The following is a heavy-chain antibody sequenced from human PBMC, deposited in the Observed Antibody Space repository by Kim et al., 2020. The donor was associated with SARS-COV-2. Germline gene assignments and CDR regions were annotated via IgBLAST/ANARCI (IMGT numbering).Heavy chain of an antibody. Sequence: ASVKVSCKASGYTFTSYAMHWVRQAPGQRLEWMGWINAGNGNTKYSQKFQGRVTITRDTSASTAYMELSSLRSEDTAVYYCARGTTDIVVVVAATGSVDYWGQGTLVTVSS. J-gene: IGHJ4*02. CDR1: GYTFTSYA. V-gene: IGHV1-3*01. D-gene: IGHD2-15*01. CDR3: ARGTTDIVVVVAATGSVDY. CDR2: INAGNGNT.